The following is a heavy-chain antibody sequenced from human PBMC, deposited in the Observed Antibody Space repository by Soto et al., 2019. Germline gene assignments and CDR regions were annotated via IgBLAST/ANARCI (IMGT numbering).Heavy chain of an antibody. Sequence: EVQLLESGGGLVQPGGSLRLSCAASGFTFSSYAMSWVRQAPGKGLEWGSAISGSGGSTYYADSLKGRFTISRDNSKNTLYLQMNSLRAEDTAVYYCAKEQFGYSYTDYWFQGTLVTVSS. CDR3: AKEQFGYSYTDY. CDR2: ISGSGGST. J-gene: IGHJ4*02. D-gene: IGHD5-18*01. CDR1: GFTFSSYA. V-gene: IGHV3-23*01.